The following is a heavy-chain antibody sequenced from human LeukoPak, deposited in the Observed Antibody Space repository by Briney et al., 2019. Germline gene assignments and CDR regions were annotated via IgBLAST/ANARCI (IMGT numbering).Heavy chain of an antibody. D-gene: IGHD6-13*01. CDR3: ARDRGIPGQQLATY. CDR2: ISAYNGNT. Sequence: GASVKVSCKASGYTFTSYGISWVRQAPGQGLEWMGWISAYNGNTNYAQKLQGRVTMATDTSTSTAYMELRSLRSDDTAVYYCARDRGIPGQQLATYWGQGTLVTVSS. J-gene: IGHJ4*02. V-gene: IGHV1-18*01. CDR1: GYTFTSYG.